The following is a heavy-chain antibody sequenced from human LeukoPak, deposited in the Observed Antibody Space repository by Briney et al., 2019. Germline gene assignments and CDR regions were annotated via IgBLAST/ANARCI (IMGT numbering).Heavy chain of an antibody. Sequence: AGGSPRLSCAASGFTFSNYDMHWVRQAPGKGLEWVAVIWYDGSNKYYADSVKGRFTISRDNSKNTLYLQMNSLRAEDTAVYYCARDDYGGKLDIWGQGTVVTVSS. CDR2: IWYDGSNK. CDR3: ARDDYGGKLDI. D-gene: IGHD4-23*01. CDR1: GFTFSNYD. J-gene: IGHJ3*02. V-gene: IGHV3-33*01.